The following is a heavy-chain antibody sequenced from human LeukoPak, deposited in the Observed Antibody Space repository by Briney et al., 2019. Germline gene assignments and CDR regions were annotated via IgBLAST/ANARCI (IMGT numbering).Heavy chain of an antibody. Sequence: SETLSLTCTVSGGSISSYYWSWIRQPAGKGLEWIGRIYTSGSTNYNPSLKSRVTMSVDTSKSQFSLKLSSVTAADTGVYYCARDYYVSSGYQSGFDYWGEGTLLTVPS. CDR3: ARDYYVSSGYQSGFDY. D-gene: IGHD3-22*01. V-gene: IGHV4-4*07. J-gene: IGHJ4*02. CDR1: GGSISSYY. CDR2: IYTSGST.